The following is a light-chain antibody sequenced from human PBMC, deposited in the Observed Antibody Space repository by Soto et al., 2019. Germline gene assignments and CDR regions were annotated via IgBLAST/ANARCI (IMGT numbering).Light chain of an antibody. CDR2: AAS. J-gene: IGKJ2*01. CDR3: QQSYSTLVT. Sequence: DFQMTPSPSSLSASVGDRVTITCRASQSISSYLNWYQQKPGKAPKLLIYAASSLQSGVPSRFSGSGSGTDFTLTISILQPEDFATYYCQQSYSTLVTFGQGTKLEIK. CDR1: QSISSY. V-gene: IGKV1-39*01.